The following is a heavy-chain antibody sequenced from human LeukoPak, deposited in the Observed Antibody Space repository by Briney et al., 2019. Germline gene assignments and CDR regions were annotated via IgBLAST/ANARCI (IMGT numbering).Heavy chain of an antibody. CDR2: ISNDERNK. V-gene: IGHV3-30*04. D-gene: IGHD5-24*01. CDR3: ARPSPPGDGYNPCDY. Sequence: GGSLRLSCEASGFNFAMHWVRQAPGKGLEWVAVISNDERNKYYTNSVKGRFTISRDNSKSTVYLQMNSLRPEDTAVYYCARPSPPGDGYNPCDYWGPGALVIVSS. CDR1: GFNFA. J-gene: IGHJ4*02.